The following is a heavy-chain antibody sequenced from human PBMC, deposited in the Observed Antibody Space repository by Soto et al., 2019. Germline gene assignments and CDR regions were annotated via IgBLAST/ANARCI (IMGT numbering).Heavy chain of an antibody. J-gene: IGHJ4*02. Sequence: SETLSLTCAVYGGPFSGYYWRWIRQPPGKGLEWIGEINHSGSTNYNPSLKSRVTISVDTSKNQFSLKLSSVTAADTAVYYCARFDFWSGYRALDYWGQGTLVTVPS. V-gene: IGHV4-34*01. D-gene: IGHD3-3*01. CDR1: GGPFSGYY. CDR3: ARFDFWSGYRALDY. CDR2: INHSGST.